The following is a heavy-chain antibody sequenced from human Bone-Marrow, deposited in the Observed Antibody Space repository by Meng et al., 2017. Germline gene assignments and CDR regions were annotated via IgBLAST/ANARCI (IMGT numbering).Heavy chain of an antibody. CDR3: ARVIYRPSGHNYFDP. Sequence: QVQLQVPGPGLWKPSGTLSLTCAVSGGSISSPNWWSWVRQPPGRGLEWIGEIYHSGSTTYNPSLLSRVTTSVDKSKNQFSLKLSSVTAADTAIYYCARVIYRPSGHNYFDPWGQGTLVTVSS. D-gene: IGHD1-26*01. CDR2: IYHSGST. J-gene: IGHJ5*02. V-gene: IGHV4-4*02. CDR1: GGSISSPNW.